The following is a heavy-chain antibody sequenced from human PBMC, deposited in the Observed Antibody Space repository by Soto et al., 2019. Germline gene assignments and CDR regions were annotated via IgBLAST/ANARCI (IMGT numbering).Heavy chain of an antibody. J-gene: IGHJ4*02. D-gene: IGHD2-15*01. CDR2: IYYSGST. V-gene: IGHV4-59*01. CDR3: ARGSGAYCSGGSCSPRNELFDY. CDR1: GGSISSYY. Sequence: PSETLSLTCTVSGGSISSYYWSWIRRPPGKGLEWIGYIYYSGSTNYNPSLKSRVTISVDTSKNQFSLKLSSVTAADTAVYYCARGSGAYCSGGSCSPRNELFDYWGQGTLVTVSS.